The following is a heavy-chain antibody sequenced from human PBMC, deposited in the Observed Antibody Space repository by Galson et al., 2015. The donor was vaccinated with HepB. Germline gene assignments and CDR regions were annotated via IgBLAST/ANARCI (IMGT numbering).Heavy chain of an antibody. V-gene: IGHV7-4-1*02. CDR3: ARSSSSGWYRAEYFQH. CDR2: INTNTGNP. J-gene: IGHJ1*01. D-gene: IGHD6-19*01. CDR1: GYTFTSYA. Sequence: SVKVSCKASGYTFTSYAMNWVRQAPGQGLEWMGWINTNTGNPTYAQGFTGRFVFSSDTSVSTAYLQISSLKAEDTAVYYCARSSSSGWYRAEYFQHWGQVTLVPVSS.